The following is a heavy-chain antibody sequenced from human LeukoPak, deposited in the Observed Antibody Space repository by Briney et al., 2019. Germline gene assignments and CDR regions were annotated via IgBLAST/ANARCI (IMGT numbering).Heavy chain of an antibody. CDR2: IWYDGSNK. D-gene: IGHD1-26*01. CDR3: ARKGYSGSYNWFDP. J-gene: IGHJ5*02. V-gene: IGHV3-33*01. Sequence: GGSLRLSCAASGFTFSSYGMHWVRQAPGKGLEWVAVIWYDGSNKYYADSVKGRFTISRDNAKNSLYLQMNSLRVEDTAVYYCARKGYSGSYNWFDPWGQGTLVTVSS. CDR1: GFTFSSYG.